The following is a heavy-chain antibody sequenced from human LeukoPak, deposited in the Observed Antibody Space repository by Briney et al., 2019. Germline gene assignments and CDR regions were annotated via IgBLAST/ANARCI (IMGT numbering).Heavy chain of an antibody. CDR2: IKQDGSKK. D-gene: IGHD5-24*01. J-gene: IGHJ4*02. CDR1: GFPFSSYG. V-gene: IGHV3-7*04. Sequence: PGGSLRLSGVASGFPFSSYGITWFRQAPGKGRDGWANIKQDGSKKSYVDSVKGRFTISRDNAKNSLYLQMNSLRAEDTAIYYCTRVGYIDEGIDYWGQGTLVTVSS. CDR3: TRVGYIDEGIDY.